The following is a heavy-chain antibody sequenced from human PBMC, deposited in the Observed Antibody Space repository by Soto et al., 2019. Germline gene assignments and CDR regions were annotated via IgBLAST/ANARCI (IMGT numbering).Heavy chain of an antibody. V-gene: IGHV4-31*03. CDR3: ARGVVVDYYGSGSYGEY. CDR1: GGSISSGGYY. Sequence: QVQLQESGPGLVKPSQTLSLTCTVSGGSISSGGYYWSWIRQHPGKGLEWIGYIYFSGSTYYNPSLKSRVTISVDTSKNQFSLKLSSVTAADTAVYYCARGVVVDYYGSGSYGEYWGQGTLVTVSS. J-gene: IGHJ4*02. D-gene: IGHD3-10*01. CDR2: IYFSGST.